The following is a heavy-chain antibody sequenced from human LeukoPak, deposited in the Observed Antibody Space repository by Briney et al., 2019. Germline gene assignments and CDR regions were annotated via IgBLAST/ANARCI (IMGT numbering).Heavy chain of an antibody. V-gene: IGHV4-59*12. CDR3: ASGDYCSTTSCPELDAFDI. J-gene: IGHJ3*02. Sequence: SETLSLTCTVSGGSISSYYWSWIRQPPGKGLEWIGYIYHSGSTYYNPSLKSRVTISLDRSNNQFSLKLSSVTAADTAVYYCASGDYCSTTSCPELDAFDIWGQGTMVTVSS. D-gene: IGHD2-2*01. CDR1: GGSISSYY. CDR2: IYHSGST.